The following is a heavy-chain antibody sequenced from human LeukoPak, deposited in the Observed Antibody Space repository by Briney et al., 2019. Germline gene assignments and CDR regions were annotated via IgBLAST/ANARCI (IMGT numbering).Heavy chain of an antibody. CDR2: IYYSGST. CDR3: ARFGYSNSWGMDV. CDR1: GGSISSYY. D-gene: IGHD4-11*01. J-gene: IGHJ6*03. Sequence: SETLSLTCTVSGGSISSYYWSWIRQPPGRGLGWIGYIYYSGSTNYNPSLKSRVTISVDTSKNQFSLKLSSVTAADTAVYYCARFGYSNSWGMDVWGKGTTVTVSS. V-gene: IGHV4-59*12.